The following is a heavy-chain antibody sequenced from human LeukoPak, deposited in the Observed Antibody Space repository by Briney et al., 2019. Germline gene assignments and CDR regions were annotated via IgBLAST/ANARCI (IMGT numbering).Heavy chain of an antibody. CDR1: GFTFSSYA. CDR3: ARSYGDYYWYCFDY. J-gene: IGHJ4*02. D-gene: IGHD4-17*01. Sequence: GRSLRLSCAASGFTFSSYAMHWVRQAPGKGLEWVAVISYDGSNKYYADSVKGRFTISRDNSKNTLYLQMNSLRAEDTAVYYCARSYGDYYWYCFDYWGQGTLVTVSS. CDR2: ISYDGSNK. V-gene: IGHV3-30*04.